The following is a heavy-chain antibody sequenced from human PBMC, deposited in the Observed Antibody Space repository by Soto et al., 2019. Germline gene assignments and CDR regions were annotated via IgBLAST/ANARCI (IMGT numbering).Heavy chain of an antibody. CDR2: ISYDGSNK. V-gene: IGHV3-30-3*01. J-gene: IGHJ6*02. CDR1: GFTFSSYA. CDR3: ARDRATVFDGMDV. D-gene: IGHD4-17*01. Sequence: QVQLVESGGGVVQPGRSLRLSCAASGFTFSSYAMHWVRQAPGKGLEWVAVISYDGSNKYYADSVKGRFTISRANSKNTLYLQMNSLRAEDTAVYYCARDRATVFDGMDVWGQGTTVTVSS.